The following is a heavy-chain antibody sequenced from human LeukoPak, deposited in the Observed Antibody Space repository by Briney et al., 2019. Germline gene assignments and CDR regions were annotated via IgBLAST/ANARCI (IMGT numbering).Heavy chain of an antibody. Sequence: SETLSLTCAVFGGSFSGYYWNWIRQPPGKGLEWIGQINPSRNTNYNPSLKSRVTISVDTSKNQFSLKLSSVTAADTAVYYCARIPSDGDFGWGYLPYLDLWGQGTVVTVSS. V-gene: IGHV4-34*01. CDR3: ARIPSDGDFGWGYLPYLDL. D-gene: IGHD3-3*01. J-gene: IGHJ4*02. CDR1: GGSFSGYY. CDR2: INPSRNT.